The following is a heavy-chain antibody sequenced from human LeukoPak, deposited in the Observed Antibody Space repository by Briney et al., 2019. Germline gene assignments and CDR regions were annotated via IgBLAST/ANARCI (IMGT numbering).Heavy chain of an antibody. CDR3: AKGNSGYDYWAFDI. CDR2: IRDSGGNT. V-gene: IGHV3-23*01. CDR1: GFTFSSYA. J-gene: IGHJ3*02. D-gene: IGHD5-12*01. Sequence: GGSLRLSCAASGFTFSSYAMNWVRQAPGKGLEWVSSIRDSGGNTYSAGSVKVRFTTSRDNSKNPLSLQMTSLRAEDTAVYYCAKGNSGYDYWAFDIWGQGTVVTVSS.